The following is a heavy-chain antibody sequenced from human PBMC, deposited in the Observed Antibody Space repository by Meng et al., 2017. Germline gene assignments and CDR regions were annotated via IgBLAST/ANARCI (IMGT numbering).Heavy chain of an antibody. CDR3: ARDGVGATEGYFDY. J-gene: IGHJ4*02. V-gene: IGHV1-69*06. CDR2: IIPIFGTA. D-gene: IGHD1-26*01. CDR1: GYTFTSYA. Sequence: QVQVVQSGFGLKKPGASVKVSCKASGYTFTSYAMNWVRQAPGQGLEWMGGIIPIFGTANYAQKFQGRVTITADKSTSTAYMELSSLRSEDTAVYYCARDGVGATEGYFDYWGQGTLVTVSS.